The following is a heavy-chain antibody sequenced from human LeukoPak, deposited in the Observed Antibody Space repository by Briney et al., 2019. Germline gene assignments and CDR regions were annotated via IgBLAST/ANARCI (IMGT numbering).Heavy chain of an antibody. CDR2: INPSGGST. CDR3: ARAAYCSGGSCYPYDAFDI. V-gene: IGHV1-46*01. Sequence: GASVKVSCKASGYTFTSYYMHWVRQAPGQGLEWMGIINPSGGSTSYAQKFQGRVTMTRDTSTSTVYMELSSLRSEDTAVYYCARAAYCSGGSCYPYDAFDIWGQGTMVTVSS. CDR1: GYTFTSYY. D-gene: IGHD2-15*01. J-gene: IGHJ3*02.